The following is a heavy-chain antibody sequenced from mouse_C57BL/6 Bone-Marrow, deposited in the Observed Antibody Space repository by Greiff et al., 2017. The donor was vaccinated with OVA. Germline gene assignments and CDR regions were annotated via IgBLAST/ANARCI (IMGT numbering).Heavy chain of an antibody. V-gene: IGHV1-82*01. CDR1: GYAFSSSW. J-gene: IGHJ2*01. CDR2: IYPGDGDT. Sequence: VKLQQSGPELVKPGASVKISCKASGYAFSSSWMNWVKQRPGKGLEWIGRIYPGDGDTNYNGKFKGKATLTADKSSSTAYMQLSSLTSEDSAVYFCARLGTGTRGVYFDYWGQGTTLAVSS. D-gene: IGHD4-1*01. CDR3: ARLGTGTRGVYFDY.